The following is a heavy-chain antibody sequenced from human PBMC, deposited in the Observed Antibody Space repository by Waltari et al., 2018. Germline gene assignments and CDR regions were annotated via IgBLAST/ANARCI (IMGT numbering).Heavy chain of an antibody. CDR3: ARHQIFGVAGDDY. J-gene: IGHJ4*02. D-gene: IGHD3-3*01. Sequence: QVQLVQSGAEVKKPGSSVKVSCKAAGGTFSSYAISWVRQAPGQGLEWMGAIIPIFGTARYAQKFQGRVTITADESTSTADMERSSLRSEDTAVYYFARHQIFGVAGDDYWGQGTLVIVSS. CDR1: GGTFSSYA. V-gene: IGHV1-69*01. CDR2: IIPIFGTA.